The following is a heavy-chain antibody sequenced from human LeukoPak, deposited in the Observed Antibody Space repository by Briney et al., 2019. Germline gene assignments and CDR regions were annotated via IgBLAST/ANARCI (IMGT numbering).Heavy chain of an antibody. Sequence: VKFSCKASGYTFTGDYMNWVRQAPGQGLEWMGWINSDSGFTKYAQKFQGRVTMTRDTSITTVYMDLTRLTSDDTAVYYCARNFDMKGFDPWGQGTLVTVSS. CDR1: GYTFTGDY. D-gene: IGHD3-9*01. V-gene: IGHV1-2*02. CDR3: ARNFDMKGFDP. J-gene: IGHJ5*02. CDR2: INSDSGFT.